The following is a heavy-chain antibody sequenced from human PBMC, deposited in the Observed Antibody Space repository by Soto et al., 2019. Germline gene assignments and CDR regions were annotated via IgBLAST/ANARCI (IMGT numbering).Heavy chain of an antibody. D-gene: IGHD3-10*01. CDR2: ISYDGSNK. CDR3: ARELRAIWFGDLSGWLDP. CDR1: GFTFSSYA. V-gene: IGHV3-30-3*01. Sequence: QVQLVESGGGVVQPGRSLRLSCAASGFTFSSYAMHWVRQAPGKGLEWVAVISYDGSNKYYADSVKGRFTISRDNSKNTLNLQMNSLRAEATAVYYCARELRAIWFGDLSGWLDPWGQGTLVTVSS. J-gene: IGHJ5*01.